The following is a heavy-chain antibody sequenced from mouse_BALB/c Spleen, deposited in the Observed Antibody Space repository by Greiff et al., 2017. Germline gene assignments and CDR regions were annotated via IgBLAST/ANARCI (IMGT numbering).Heavy chain of an antibody. CDR3: ARGGTYVNYAMDY. V-gene: IGHV1-14*01. CDR1: GYTFTSYV. J-gene: IGHJ4*01. D-gene: IGHD5-1*01. CDR2: INPYNDGT. Sequence: VQLKESGPELVKPGASVKMSCKASGYTFTSYVMHWVKQKPGQGLEWIGYINPYNDGTKYNEKFKGKATLTSDKSSSTAYMELSSLTSEDSAVYYCARGGTYVNYAMDYWGQGTSVTVSS.